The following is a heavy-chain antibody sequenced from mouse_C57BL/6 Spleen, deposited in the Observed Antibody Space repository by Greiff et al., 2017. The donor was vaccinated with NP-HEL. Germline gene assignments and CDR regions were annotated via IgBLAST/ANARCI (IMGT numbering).Heavy chain of an antibody. CDR1: GYTFTSYW. CDR3: ARGVYGKETWFAY. Sequence: VQLQQPGAELVRPGTSVKLSCKASGYTFTSYWMHWVKQRPGQGLEWIGVIDPSDSYTNYNQKFKGKATLTVDTSSSTAYMQLSSLTSEDSAVYYCARGVYGKETWFAYWGQGTLVTVSA. D-gene: IGHD2-1*01. CDR2: IDPSDSYT. V-gene: IGHV1-59*01. J-gene: IGHJ3*01.